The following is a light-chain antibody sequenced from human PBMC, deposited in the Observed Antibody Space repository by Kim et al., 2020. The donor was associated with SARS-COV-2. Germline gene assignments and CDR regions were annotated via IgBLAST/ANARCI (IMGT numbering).Light chain of an antibody. CDR2: DVS. Sequence: QSALTQPASVSGSPGQSITISCTGTSSDVGGYNYVSWYQQHPGKAPKLMIYDVSNRPSGVSNRFSGSKSGNTASLTISGLQAEDEADYYCSSYRSDSSVLFGGGTQLTVL. V-gene: IGLV2-14*03. CDR3: SSYRSDSSVL. CDR1: SSDVGGYNY. J-gene: IGLJ2*01.